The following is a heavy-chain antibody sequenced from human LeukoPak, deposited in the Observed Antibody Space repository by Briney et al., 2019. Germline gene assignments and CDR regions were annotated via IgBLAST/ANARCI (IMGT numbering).Heavy chain of an antibody. J-gene: IGHJ4*02. V-gene: IGHV3-23*01. CDR2: ITNTGGGT. CDR3: VRDPSGSGFAFDS. CDR1: GFTFSSYA. D-gene: IGHD1-1*01. Sequence: GGSLRLSCAASGFTFSSYAMSWVRQAPGKGLEWVSAITNTGGGTYYADSVKGRFTISRDNSKNTLYLQMNSLRAEDTAVYYCVRDPSGSGFAFDSWGQGALVTVSS.